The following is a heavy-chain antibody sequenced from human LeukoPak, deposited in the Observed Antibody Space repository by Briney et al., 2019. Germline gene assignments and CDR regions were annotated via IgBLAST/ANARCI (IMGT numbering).Heavy chain of an antibody. Sequence: KSSETLSLTCTVSGYSISSGYYWDWIRQPPGKGLEWIGSMYHSGSIYYTPSLKSRVTMSIDTSKNQFSLKLSSVTAADTAVYYCARDPGSPWGQGTLVTVSS. CDR3: ARDPGSP. D-gene: IGHD1-1*01. CDR2: MYHSGSI. V-gene: IGHV4-38-2*02. J-gene: IGHJ5*02. CDR1: GYSISSGYY.